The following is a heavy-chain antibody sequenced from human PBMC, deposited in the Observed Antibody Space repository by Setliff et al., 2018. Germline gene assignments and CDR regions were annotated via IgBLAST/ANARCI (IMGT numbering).Heavy chain of an antibody. V-gene: IGHV1-69*11. CDR1: GGAFSSYA. CDR2: IIPVIDTT. CDR3: ARGRDGYTSNALEF. Sequence: SVKVSCKASGGAFSSYALTWVRQAPGQGLEWMGRIIPVIDTTDYAQTFQGRVTITADESTRTVCMELSSLRSEDTAIYYCARGRDGYTSNALEFWGQGTMVTVSS. D-gene: IGHD5-12*01. J-gene: IGHJ3*01.